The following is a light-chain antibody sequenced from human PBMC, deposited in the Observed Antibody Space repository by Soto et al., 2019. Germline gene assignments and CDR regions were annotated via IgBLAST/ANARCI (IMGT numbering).Light chain of an antibody. V-gene: IGLV2-11*01. J-gene: IGLJ1*01. CDR1: SSDVGGYNY. CDR2: DVT. Sequence: QSALTQPRSVSGSPGQSVTISCTGTSSDVGGYNYVSWYQQHSGKAPKLMIYDVTKRPSGVPDRFSGSKSGNTASLTISGLXAEDEADYYCCSYAGSYTFDVFGTGTKVTVL. CDR3: CSYAGSYTFDV.